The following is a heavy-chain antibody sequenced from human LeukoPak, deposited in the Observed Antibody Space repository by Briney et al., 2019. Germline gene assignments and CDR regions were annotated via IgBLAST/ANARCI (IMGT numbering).Heavy chain of an antibody. CDR2: IIPIFGTA. D-gene: IGHD6-13*01. J-gene: IGHJ4*02. CDR1: GGTFSSYA. Sequence: ASVKVSCKASGGTFSSYAISWVRQAPGQGLERMGGIIPIFGTANYAQKFQGRVTITTDESTSTAYMELRSVRSDDTAVYYCARCYSSSWQRLDNWGQGTLVIVSS. CDR3: ARCYSSSWQRLDN. V-gene: IGHV1-69*05.